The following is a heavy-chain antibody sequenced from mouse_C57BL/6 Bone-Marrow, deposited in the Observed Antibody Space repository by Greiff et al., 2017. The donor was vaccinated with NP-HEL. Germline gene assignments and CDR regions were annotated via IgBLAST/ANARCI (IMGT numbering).Heavy chain of an antibody. V-gene: IGHV5-2*01. CDR2: INSDGGST. CDR1: EYEFPSHD. Sequence: EVQLVESGGGLVQPGESLKLSCESNEYEFPSHDMSWVRKTPEKRLELVAAINSDGGSTYYPDTMERRFIITRDNTNNTLYLQMSSLRSEDSAFDYCARHGGSPYPIDYWGQGTSVTVSS. J-gene: IGHJ4*01. CDR3: ARHGGSPYPIDY. D-gene: IGHD1-1*02.